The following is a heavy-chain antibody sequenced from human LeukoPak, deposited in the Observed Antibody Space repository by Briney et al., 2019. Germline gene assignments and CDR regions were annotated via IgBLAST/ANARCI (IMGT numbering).Heavy chain of an antibody. D-gene: IGHD4-17*01. CDR3: AKKAWGSTVTTPTPFDY. Sequence: GGSLRLSCAASGFTFSSYAMSWVRQAPGKGLEWVSAISGSGGSTYYADSVKGRFTISRDNSKNTLYLQMNSLRAEDTAVYYCAKKAWGSTVTTPTPFDYWGQGTLVTVSS. J-gene: IGHJ4*02. CDR2: ISGSGGST. V-gene: IGHV3-23*01. CDR1: GFTFSSYA.